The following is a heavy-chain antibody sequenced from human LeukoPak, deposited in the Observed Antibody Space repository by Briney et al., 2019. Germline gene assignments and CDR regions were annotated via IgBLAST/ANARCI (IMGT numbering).Heavy chain of an antibody. Sequence: ASVKVSCKASGFTFTSSAMLWVRQARGQRLEWIGWIVVGSGNTNYAQKFQERVTITRDMSTSTAYMELSSLGSEDTAVYYCAAGSSSWLDAFDIWGQGTMVTVSS. D-gene: IGHD6-13*01. V-gene: IGHV1-58*02. CDR3: AAGSSSWLDAFDI. CDR2: IVVGSGNT. CDR1: GFTFTSSA. J-gene: IGHJ3*02.